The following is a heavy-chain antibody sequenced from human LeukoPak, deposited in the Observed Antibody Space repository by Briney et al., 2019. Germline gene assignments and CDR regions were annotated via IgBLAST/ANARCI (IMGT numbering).Heavy chain of an antibody. CDR3: AMGPYYYDSSGYYY. CDR2: INSDGSST. V-gene: IGHV3-74*01. Sequence: GGSLRLSCAASGFTFSSYWMHWVRQAPGKGLVWVSRINSDGSSTSYADSVKGRFTISRDNAKNTLYPQMNSLRAEDTAVYYCAMGPYYYDSSGYYYWGQGTLVTVSS. CDR1: GFTFSSYW. D-gene: IGHD3-22*01. J-gene: IGHJ4*02.